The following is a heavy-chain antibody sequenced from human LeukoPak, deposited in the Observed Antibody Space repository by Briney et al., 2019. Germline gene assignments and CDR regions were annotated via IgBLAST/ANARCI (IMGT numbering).Heavy chain of an antibody. V-gene: IGHV3-30-3*01. CDR1: GFTFSSYA. J-gene: IGHJ4*02. CDR2: ISYDGSNK. CDR3: ARGGLLLSIDY. D-gene: IGHD5-18*01. Sequence: HPGRSLRLSCAASGFTFSSYAMHWVRQAPGKGLEWVAVISYDGSNKYYADSVKGRFTISRDNSKNTLYLQMNSLRAEDTAVYYCARGGLLLSIDYWGQGTLVTVSS.